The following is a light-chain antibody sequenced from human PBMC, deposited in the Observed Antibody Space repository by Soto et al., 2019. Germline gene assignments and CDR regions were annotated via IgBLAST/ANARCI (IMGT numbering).Light chain of an antibody. CDR1: QSVSSN. Sequence: IVMTQSPATLSVSPGERATLSCWASQSVSSNLAWYQQKPGQAPRLLIYGASTRATGIPARFSGSGSGTEFTLTISSLQSEDFAVYYCKQYNNWPPWTFGQGTKV. CDR3: KQYNNWPPWT. J-gene: IGKJ1*01. V-gene: IGKV3-15*01. CDR2: GAS.